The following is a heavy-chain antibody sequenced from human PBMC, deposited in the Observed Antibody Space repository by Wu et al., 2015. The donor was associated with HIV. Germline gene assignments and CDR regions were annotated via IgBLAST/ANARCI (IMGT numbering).Heavy chain of an antibody. D-gene: IGHD2-15*01. CDR3: AIVATPAVVAARYYYYYGMDV. CDR1: GGTFSSYA. CDR2: IIPIFGTA. Sequence: QVQLVQSGAEVKKPGSSVKVSCKASGGTFSSYAISWVRQAPGQGLEWMGRIIPIFGTANYAQKFQGRVTITADESTSTAYMELSSLRSEDTAVYYCAIVATPAVVAARYYYYYGMDVWGQGTTVTVSS. J-gene: IGHJ6*02. V-gene: IGHV1-69*13.